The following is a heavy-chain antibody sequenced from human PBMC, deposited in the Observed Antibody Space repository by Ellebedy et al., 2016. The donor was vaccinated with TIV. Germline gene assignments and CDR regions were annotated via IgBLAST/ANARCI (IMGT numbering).Heavy chain of an antibody. CDR1: GFSFGTYG. V-gene: IGHV3-33*01. Sequence: PGGSLRLSCAASGFSFGTYGMHWVRQAPGQGLEWVAVIWYDGFNKDYADSVKGRFTISRDNSKSTLYLEMKSLRVEDTAVYYCAREQSPYYEILTGSFDYWGQGALVTVSS. J-gene: IGHJ4*02. CDR2: IWYDGFNK. CDR3: AREQSPYYEILTGSFDY. D-gene: IGHD3-9*01.